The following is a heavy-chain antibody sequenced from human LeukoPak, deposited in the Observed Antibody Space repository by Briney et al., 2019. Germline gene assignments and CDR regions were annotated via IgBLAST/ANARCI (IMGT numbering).Heavy chain of an antibody. CDR3: ARERTYYYDSNPDYFDY. CDR1: GFTFDDYG. J-gene: IGHJ4*02. Sequence: GGSLRLSCAASGFTFDDYGMSWVRQAPGKGLEWVSGINWNGGSTGYADSVKGRFTISRDNAKNSLYLQINSLRAGDTALYYCARERTYYYDSNPDYFDYWGQGTLVTVSS. D-gene: IGHD3-22*01. V-gene: IGHV3-20*04. CDR2: INWNGGST.